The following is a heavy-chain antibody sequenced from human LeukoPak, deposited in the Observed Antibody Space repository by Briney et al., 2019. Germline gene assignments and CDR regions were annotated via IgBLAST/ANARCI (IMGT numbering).Heavy chain of an antibody. D-gene: IGHD4-17*01. CDR2: IYYSGST. J-gene: IGHJ5*02. V-gene: IGHV4-31*03. Sequence: SQTLSLTCTVSGGSISSGGYYWSWICQHPGKGLEWIGYIYYSGSTYYNPSLKSRVTISVDTSKNQFSLKLSSVTAADTAVYYCARAPTVTTGDWFDPWGQGTLVTVSS. CDR1: GGSISSGGYY. CDR3: ARAPTVTTGDWFDP.